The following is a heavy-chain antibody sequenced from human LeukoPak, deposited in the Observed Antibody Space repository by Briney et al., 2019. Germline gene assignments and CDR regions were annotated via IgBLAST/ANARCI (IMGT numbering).Heavy chain of an antibody. CDR1: GGSISHYY. D-gene: IGHD6-25*01. Sequence: SETLSLTCTVSGGSISHYYWSWIRQPPGKGLEWIGYIYYNGNTYYNPSLRSRVTMSVDTSKNQFSLKLNSVTAADTAVYYCARHVLGGYDYWGQGTLVTVSS. CDR3: ARHVLGGYDY. V-gene: IGHV4-59*08. CDR2: IYYNGNT. J-gene: IGHJ4*02.